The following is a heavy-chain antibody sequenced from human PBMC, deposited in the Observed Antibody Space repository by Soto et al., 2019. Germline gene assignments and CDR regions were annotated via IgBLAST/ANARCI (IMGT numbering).Heavy chain of an antibody. D-gene: IGHD7-27*01. V-gene: IGHV3-30-3*01. J-gene: IGHJ3*01. CDR2: ISYDGSHK. Sequence: QVQLVESGGGVVQPGRSLRLSCAASGFTFTNYAIHWVRQAPGKGLEWVAVISYDGSHKYYADSVKGRFTISRDNSKNPLYLQMNSLRVEDTAVYDCARKGDPTNWGSGNAFDVWGQGTMVTVSS. CDR3: ARKGDPTNWGSGNAFDV. CDR1: GFTFTNYA.